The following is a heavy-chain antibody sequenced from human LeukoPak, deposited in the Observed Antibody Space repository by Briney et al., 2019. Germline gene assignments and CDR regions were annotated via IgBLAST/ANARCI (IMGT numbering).Heavy chain of an antibody. CDR1: GGTFSSYA. CDR3: ARSAGYSYNYGENAFDI. V-gene: IGHV1-69*05. CDR2: IIPIFGTA. Sequence: ASVKVSCKASGGTFSSYAISWVRQAPGQGLEWMGGIIPIFGTANYAQKFQGRVSLTTDTSTNTAYMELRSLRSDDTAVYYCARSAGYSYNYGENAFDIWGQGTMVTVSS. J-gene: IGHJ3*02. D-gene: IGHD5-18*01.